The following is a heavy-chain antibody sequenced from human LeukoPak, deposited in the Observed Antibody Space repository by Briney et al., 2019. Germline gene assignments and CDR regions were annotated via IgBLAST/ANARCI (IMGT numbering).Heavy chain of an antibody. J-gene: IGHJ4*02. CDR2: INHSGST. D-gene: IGHD3-22*01. Sequence: SETLSLTCAVYGGSFSGYYWSWIRQPPGKGLEWIGEINHSGSTNYNPSLKSRVTISVDTSKNQFSLKLSSVTAADTAVYYCARGIPPYYYDSSGYALFDYWGQGTLVTVSS. CDR1: GGSFSGYY. CDR3: ARGIPPYYYDSSGYALFDY. V-gene: IGHV4-34*01.